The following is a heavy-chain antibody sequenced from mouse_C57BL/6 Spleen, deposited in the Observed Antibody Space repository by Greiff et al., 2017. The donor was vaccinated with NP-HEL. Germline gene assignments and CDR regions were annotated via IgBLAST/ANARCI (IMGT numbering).Heavy chain of an antibody. CDR2: INPGSGGT. V-gene: IGHV1-54*01. CDR1: GYAFTNYL. D-gene: IGHD1-1*01. J-gene: IGHJ2*01. Sequence: VQLQQSGAELVRPGTSVKVSCKASGYAFTNYLIEWVKQRPGQGLEWIGVINPGSGGTNYNEKFKGKATLTADKSSSTAYMQLSSLTSEDSAVYFCARSYYGSSYPLDYWGQSTTLTVSS. CDR3: ARSYYGSSYPLDY.